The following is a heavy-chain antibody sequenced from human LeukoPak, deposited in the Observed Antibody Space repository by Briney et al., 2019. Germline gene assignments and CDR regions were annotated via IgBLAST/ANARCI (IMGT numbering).Heavy chain of an antibody. CDR2: IYYSGST. Sequence: SETLSLTCTVSGGSISSSSYYWGWIRQPPGKGLEWIGSIYYSGSTYYNPSLKSRVTISVDTSKNQFSLKLSSVTAADTAVYYCARPVLGDFLSGYSSSFDYWGQGTLVTVSS. CDR3: ARPVLGDFLSGYSSSFDY. CDR1: GGSISSSSYY. D-gene: IGHD3-3*01. J-gene: IGHJ4*02. V-gene: IGHV4-39*01.